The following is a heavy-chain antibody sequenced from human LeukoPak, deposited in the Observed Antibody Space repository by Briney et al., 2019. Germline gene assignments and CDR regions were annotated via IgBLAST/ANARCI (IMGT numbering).Heavy chain of an antibody. Sequence: GASVKVSCKASGYTFTSYGISWVRQAPGQGLEWMGWISAYNGNTNYAQKLQGRVTMTTDTSTSTAYMELRSLRSDDTAVYYCASSTSCCNFYYYYVMDVGAKGTTVTVSS. CDR1: GYTFTSYG. CDR2: ISAYNGNT. V-gene: IGHV1-18*01. D-gene: IGHD2-2*01. J-gene: IGHJ6*04. CDR3: ASSTSCCNFYYYYVMDV.